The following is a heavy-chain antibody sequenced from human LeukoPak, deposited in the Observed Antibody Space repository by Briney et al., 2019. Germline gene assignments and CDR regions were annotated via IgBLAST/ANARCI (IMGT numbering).Heavy chain of an antibody. CDR1: GFTVSSNS. D-gene: IGHD3-3*01. Sequence: GGSLRLSCTVSGFTVSSNSMNWVRQAPGKGLEWVSTISGNGGDTYYADSVKGRFTISRDNSKNTLYLQMNSLRADDTAIYYCAKGAYHDDWGQGTLVTVSS. CDR3: AKGAYHDD. J-gene: IGHJ4*02. CDR2: ISGNGGDT. V-gene: IGHV3-23*01.